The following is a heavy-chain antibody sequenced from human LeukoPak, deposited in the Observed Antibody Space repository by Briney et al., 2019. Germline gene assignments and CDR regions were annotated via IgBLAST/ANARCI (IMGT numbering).Heavy chain of an antibody. CDR1: GGSISSGGYY. CDR3: ARDYYDSSGYYNYGMDV. D-gene: IGHD3-22*01. CDR2: IYYSGST. J-gene: IGHJ6*02. V-gene: IGHV4-31*03. Sequence: SETLSLTCTVSGGSISSGGYYWSWIRQHPGKGLEWIGYIYYSGSTYYNPSLKSRVTMSVDTSKNQFSLKLSSVTAADTAVYYCARDYYDSSGYYNYGMDVWGQGTTVTVSS.